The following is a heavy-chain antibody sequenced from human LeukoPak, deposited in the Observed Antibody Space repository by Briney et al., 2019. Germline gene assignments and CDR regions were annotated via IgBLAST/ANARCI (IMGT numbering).Heavy chain of an antibody. CDR3: AREGGLTEGGFDY. J-gene: IGHJ4*02. Sequence: GGSLRLSCAASGFTVSNSYMSWVRQAPGKGLAWVSVIYTGSLSYYTDSVKGRFTISRDKSNNTLYLQMNSLRDEDTAVYYCAREGGLTEGGFDYWGQGTLVTVSS. CDR1: GFTVSNSY. CDR2: IYTGSLS. D-gene: IGHD1-14*01. V-gene: IGHV3-53*01.